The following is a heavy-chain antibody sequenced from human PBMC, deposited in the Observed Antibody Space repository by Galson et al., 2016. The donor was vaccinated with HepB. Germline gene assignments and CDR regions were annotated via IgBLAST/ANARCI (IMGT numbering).Heavy chain of an antibody. CDR1: GFTFSTYG. CDR2: ISYDGTTR. Sequence: SLRLSCAASGFTFSTYGMHWVRQAQGKGLEWVAVISYDGTTRYYADSVKGRFTISRDDSKNTLFLQMNSLRGEDTAVYYCAKDGGILGEWGQGTLVTVSS. J-gene: IGHJ4*02. CDR3: AKDGGILGE. D-gene: IGHD6-13*01. V-gene: IGHV3-30*18.